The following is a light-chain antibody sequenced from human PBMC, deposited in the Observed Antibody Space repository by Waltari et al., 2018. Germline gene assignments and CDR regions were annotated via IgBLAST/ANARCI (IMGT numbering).Light chain of an antibody. V-gene: IGLV1-51*02. CDR2: ENS. CDR1: SSNIGNNY. CDR3: GTWDSSLSGAV. Sequence: QSVLTQPPSVSAAPGQRVTISCSGGSSNIGNNYESWYRQFPGTAPKLLIYENSERPSGIPGRFSGSKSGTSATLDITGLQAGDEADYYCGTWDSSLSGAVFGGGTHLTVL. J-gene: IGLJ7*01.